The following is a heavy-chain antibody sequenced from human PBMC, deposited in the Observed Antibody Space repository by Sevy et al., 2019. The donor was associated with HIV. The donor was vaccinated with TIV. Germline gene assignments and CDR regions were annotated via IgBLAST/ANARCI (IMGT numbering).Heavy chain of an antibody. Sequence: ASVKVSCKASGGTFSSYAISWVRQAPGQGLEWMGGIIPIFGTANYAQKFQGRVTITADESTSTAYMELSSLRSEDTAVYYCAGARSSYGSGSWDYYYYGMDVWGQGTTVTVSS. V-gene: IGHV1-69*13. CDR1: GGTFSSYA. CDR2: IIPIFGTA. D-gene: IGHD3-10*01. CDR3: AGARSSYGSGSWDYYYYGMDV. J-gene: IGHJ6*02.